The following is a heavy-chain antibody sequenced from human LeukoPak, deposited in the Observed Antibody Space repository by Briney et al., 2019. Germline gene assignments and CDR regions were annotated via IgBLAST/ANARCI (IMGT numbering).Heavy chain of an antibody. V-gene: IGHV4-39*07. CDR3: ARVPGSYYYYYMDV. Sequence: PSETLSLTCTVSGGSISSSSYYWGWIRQPPGKGLEWIGSIYYSGSTYYNPSLKTRVTISVDTSKNQFFLKLSSVTAADTAVYYCARVPGSYYYYYMDVWGKGTTVTVSS. CDR1: GGSISSSSYY. J-gene: IGHJ6*03. D-gene: IGHD1-1*01. CDR2: IYYSGST.